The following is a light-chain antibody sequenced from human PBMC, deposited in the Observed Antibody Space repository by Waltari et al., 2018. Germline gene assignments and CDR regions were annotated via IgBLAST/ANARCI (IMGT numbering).Light chain of an antibody. CDR3: QRYDGSPVVT. Sequence: EHVLTQSPGTLSLSPGARATLSCRASQTVRGSYLAWYQQKPGQAPRLLIYGASSRATGIPDRFSGSGSGTDFTLTISRLEPEDFAVYYCQRYDGSPVVTFGQGTKVEIK. CDR2: GAS. CDR1: QTVRGSY. J-gene: IGKJ1*01. V-gene: IGKV3-20*01.